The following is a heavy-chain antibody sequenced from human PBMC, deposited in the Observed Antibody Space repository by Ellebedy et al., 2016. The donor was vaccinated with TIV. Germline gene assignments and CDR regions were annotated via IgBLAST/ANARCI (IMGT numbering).Heavy chain of an antibody. Sequence: GESLKISCAASGFTFSSYGMHWVRQAPGKGLEWVAVIWYDGSNKYYADSVKGRFTISRNNSKNTLYLQMNSLRAEDTAVYYCARDSDYLAGYYHGMDVWGQGTTVTVSS. CDR2: IWYDGSNK. CDR3: ARDSDYLAGYYHGMDV. V-gene: IGHV3-33*01. CDR1: GFTFSSYG. D-gene: IGHD2/OR15-2a*01. J-gene: IGHJ6*02.